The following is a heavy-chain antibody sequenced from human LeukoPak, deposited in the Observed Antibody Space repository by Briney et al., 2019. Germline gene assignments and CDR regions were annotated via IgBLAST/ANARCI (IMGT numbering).Heavy chain of an antibody. CDR1: GGSFSGYY. V-gene: IGHV4-34*01. D-gene: IGHD6-19*01. CDR3: ARDRRDSSGWGQLDY. J-gene: IGHJ4*02. Sequence: SETLSLTCAVYGGSFSGYYWSWIRQPPGKGLEWIGEIYHSGSTNYNPSLKSRVTISVDKSKNQFSLKLSSVTAADTAVYYCARDRRDSSGWGQLDYWGQGTLVAVSS. CDR2: IYHSGST.